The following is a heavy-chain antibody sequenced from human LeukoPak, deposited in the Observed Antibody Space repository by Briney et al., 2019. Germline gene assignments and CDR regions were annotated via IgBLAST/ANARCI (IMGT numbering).Heavy chain of an antibody. CDR3: ARGVPAFGFDY. Sequence: GGSLRLSCAASGFTFSSYAMHWVRQAPGKGLEYVSAISSNGGSTYYANSVKGRFTISRDNSKNTLYLQMNSLRAEDTAVYYCARGVPAFGFDYWGQGTLVTVSS. V-gene: IGHV3-64*01. D-gene: IGHD2-2*01. CDR2: ISSNGGST. CDR1: GFTFSSYA. J-gene: IGHJ4*02.